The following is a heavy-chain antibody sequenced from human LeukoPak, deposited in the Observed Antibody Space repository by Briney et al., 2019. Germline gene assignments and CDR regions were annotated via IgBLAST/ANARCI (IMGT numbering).Heavy chain of an antibody. CDR2: IYYSGST. J-gene: IGHJ4*02. CDR3: ARVEYSSGWQNFDY. CDR1: GGSVSSGSYY. V-gene: IGHV4-61*01. Sequence: SETLSLTCIVSGGSVSSGSYYWSWIRQPPGKGLEWIGYIYYSGSTNYNPSLKSRVTISVDTSKNQFSLKLSSVTAADTAVYYCARVEYSSGWQNFDYWGQGTLVTVSS. D-gene: IGHD6-19*01.